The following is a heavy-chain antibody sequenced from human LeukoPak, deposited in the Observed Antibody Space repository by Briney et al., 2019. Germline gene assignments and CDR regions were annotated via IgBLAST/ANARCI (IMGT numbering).Heavy chain of an antibody. CDR3: ARGWGCTNGVCYIYYYYYMDV. D-gene: IGHD2-8*01. V-gene: IGHV4-34*01. Sequence: SETLSLTCAVYGGSFSGYYWSWIRQPPGKGLERIGEINHSGSTNYNPSLKSRVTISVDTSKNQFSLKLSSVTAADTAVYYCARGWGCTNGVCYIYYYYYMDVWGKGTTVTVSS. J-gene: IGHJ6*03. CDR1: GGSFSGYY. CDR2: INHSGST.